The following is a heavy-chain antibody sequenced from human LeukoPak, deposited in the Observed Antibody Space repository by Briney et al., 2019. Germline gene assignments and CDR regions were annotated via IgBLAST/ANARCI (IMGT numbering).Heavy chain of an antibody. Sequence: GGSLRLSCAASGFTFSSYAMHWVRQAPGKGLEWVAVISYDGSNKYYADSVKGRFTISRDNSKTTLYLQMNSLRAEDTAVYYCARDHPVPGLRVWAGGLDYWGQGTLVTVSS. D-gene: IGHD5-18*01. CDR2: ISYDGSNK. V-gene: IGHV3-30-3*01. J-gene: IGHJ4*02. CDR1: GFTFSSYA. CDR3: ARDHPVPGLRVWAGGLDY.